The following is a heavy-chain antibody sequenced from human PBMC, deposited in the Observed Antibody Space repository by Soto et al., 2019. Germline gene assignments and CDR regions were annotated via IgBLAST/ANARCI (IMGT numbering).Heavy chain of an antibody. CDR2: IIPILGIA. J-gene: IGHJ1*01. Sequence: QVQLVQSGAEVKKPGSSVKVSCKASGGTFSSYTISWVRQAPGQGLEWMGRIIPILGIANYAQKFQGRVTITADKSTSTAYMELSSLRSEDTAVYYCASMDDSLSRGPRYFQHWGQGTLVTVSS. V-gene: IGHV1-69*02. CDR3: ASMDDSLSRGPRYFQH. CDR1: GGTFSSYT. D-gene: IGHD3-22*01.